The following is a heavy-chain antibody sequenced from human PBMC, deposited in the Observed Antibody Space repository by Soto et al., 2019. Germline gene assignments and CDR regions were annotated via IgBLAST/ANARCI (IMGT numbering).Heavy chain of an antibody. CDR2: ISGSGRTI. CDR3: ARDHGNWFDP. CDR1: GFSFGDYY. Sequence: QVQLVESGGGLVKPGGSLRLSCTASGFSFGDYYMSWIRQAPGKGLEWISYISGSGRTIDFADSVKGRFTISRDNANKSLYLHMNSLSAEDRAVYYCARDHGNWFDPWGQGTLVSVSS. V-gene: IGHV3-11*01. J-gene: IGHJ5*02.